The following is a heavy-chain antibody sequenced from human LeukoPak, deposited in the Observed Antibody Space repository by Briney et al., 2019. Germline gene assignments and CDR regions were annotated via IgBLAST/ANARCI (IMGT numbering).Heavy chain of an antibody. V-gene: IGHV3-23*01. CDR3: AASLPNIVVVPAAKGPFGS. D-gene: IGHD2-2*01. CDR1: GFTFSNYA. CDR2: INGGGGGGT. Sequence: GGSLRLSCAASGFTFSNYAMSWVRQAPGKGLEWVSGINGGGGGGTFHADSVRGRFTISRDNSKNTLYLQMSSLRAEDSAVYYCAASLPNIVVVPAAKGPFGSWGQGTLVTVSS. J-gene: IGHJ5*02.